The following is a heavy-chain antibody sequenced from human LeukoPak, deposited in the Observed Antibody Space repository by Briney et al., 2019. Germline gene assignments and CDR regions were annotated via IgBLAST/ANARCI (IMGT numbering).Heavy chain of an antibody. J-gene: IGHJ4*02. Sequence: PSETLSLTCTVSGGSISSSSYYWGWIRQPPGKGLEWIGSIYYSGSTYYNPSLKSRVTISVDTSKNQFSLKLSSVTAADTAVYYCARVSWAAMVISFDYWGQGTLVTVSS. D-gene: IGHD5-18*01. CDR2: IYYSGST. V-gene: IGHV4-39*07. CDR3: ARVSWAAMVISFDY. CDR1: GGSISSSSYY.